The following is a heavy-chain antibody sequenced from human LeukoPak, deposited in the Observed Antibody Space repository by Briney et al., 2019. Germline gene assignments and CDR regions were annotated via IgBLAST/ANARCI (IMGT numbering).Heavy chain of an antibody. CDR3: ARGPYSGSYVDY. Sequence: SETLSLTCAVYGGSFSGYYWSWIRQPPGKGREWIGEINHSGSTNYNPSLKSRVTISVDTSKNQFSLKLSSVTAADTAVYYCARGPYSGSYVDYWGQGTLVTVSS. V-gene: IGHV4-34*01. CDR1: GGSFSGYY. CDR2: INHSGST. D-gene: IGHD1-26*01. J-gene: IGHJ4*02.